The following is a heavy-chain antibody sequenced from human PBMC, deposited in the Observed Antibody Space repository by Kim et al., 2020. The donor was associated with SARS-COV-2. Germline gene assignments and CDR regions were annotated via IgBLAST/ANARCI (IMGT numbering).Heavy chain of an antibody. CDR1: GGSISSGDYY. J-gene: IGHJ3*02. Sequence: SETLSLTCTVSGGSISSGDYYWSWIRQPPGKGLEWIGYIYYSGSTYYNPSLKSRVTISVDTSKNQFSLKLSSVTAADTAVYYCARDPYDYGDSTFAFDIWGQGTMVTVSS. CDR2: IYYSGST. D-gene: IGHD4-17*01. V-gene: IGHV4-30-4*01. CDR3: ARDPYDYGDSTFAFDI.